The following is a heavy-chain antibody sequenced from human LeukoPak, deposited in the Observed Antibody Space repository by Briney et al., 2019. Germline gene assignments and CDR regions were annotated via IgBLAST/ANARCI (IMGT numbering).Heavy chain of an antibody. Sequence: GGSLRLSCAASGFTFSSYAMHWVRQAPGKGLEWVAVISYDGSNKYYADSVKGRFTISRDNSKNTLYLQMNSLRAEDTAVYYCARGERYYDFWSGYSPYYYYYMDVWGKGTTVTVSS. J-gene: IGHJ6*03. CDR2: ISYDGSNK. D-gene: IGHD3-3*01. CDR3: ARGERYYDFWSGYSPYYYYYMDV. V-gene: IGHV3-30-3*01. CDR1: GFTFSSYA.